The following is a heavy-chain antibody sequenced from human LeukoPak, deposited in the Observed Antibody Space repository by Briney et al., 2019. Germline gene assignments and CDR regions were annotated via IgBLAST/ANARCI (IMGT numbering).Heavy chain of an antibody. CDR1: GFTFSSYS. V-gene: IGHV3-21*01. D-gene: IGHD5-18*01. J-gene: IGHJ4*02. CDR2: ISSSSSYI. Sequence: GGSLRLSCAASGFTFSSYSMNWVRQAPGKGLEWVSSISSSSSYIYYADPVKGRFTISRDNAKNSLYLQMNSLRAEDTAVYYCARVGGYSYGYLDYWGQGTLVTVSS. CDR3: ARVGGYSYGYLDY.